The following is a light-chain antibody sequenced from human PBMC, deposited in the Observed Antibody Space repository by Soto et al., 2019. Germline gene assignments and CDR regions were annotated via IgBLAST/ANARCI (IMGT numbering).Light chain of an antibody. J-gene: IGLJ1*01. Sequence: QSVLTQPASVSGSPGQSIIISCTGTSSDVGAYNYVSWYQQHPDKAPKVMIYEVTNRPSGVSNRFSGSKSGNTDSLTISGLQAEDEADYSCRLYTRSDILVFRDGTKATVL. V-gene: IGLV2-14*01. CDR1: SSDVGAYNY. CDR2: EVT. CDR3: RLYTRSDILV.